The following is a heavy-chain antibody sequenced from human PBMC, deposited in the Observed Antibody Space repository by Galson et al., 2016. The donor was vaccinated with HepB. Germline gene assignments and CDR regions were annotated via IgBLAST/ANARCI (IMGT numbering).Heavy chain of an antibody. Sequence: SLRLSCAASAFAFSDYYMSWIRQAPGKGPEWVSYISSSSSYTNYADSVKGRFTISRDNAKNSLYLQMNSLRAEDTAVYYCARDNTGSHGSGFDYWGQGTLVAVSS. CDR2: ISSSSSYT. J-gene: IGHJ4*02. V-gene: IGHV3-11*06. CDR3: ARDNTGSHGSGFDY. D-gene: IGHD2-15*01. CDR1: AFAFSDYY.